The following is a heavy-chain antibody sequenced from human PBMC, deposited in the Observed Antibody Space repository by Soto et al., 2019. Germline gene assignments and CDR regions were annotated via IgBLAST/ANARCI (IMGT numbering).Heavy chain of an antibody. CDR2: ISSSSSYI. D-gene: IGHD3-10*01. Sequence: RGGSLRLSCAASGFTFGSYSMNWFRQAAGKGLEWVSSISSSSSYIYYADSVKGRFTISRDNAKNSLYLQMNSLRAEDTAVYYCARDGRGTYYYYYGMDVWGQGTTVTVSS. CDR3: ARDGRGTYYYYYGMDV. J-gene: IGHJ6*02. CDR1: GFTFGSYS. V-gene: IGHV3-21*01.